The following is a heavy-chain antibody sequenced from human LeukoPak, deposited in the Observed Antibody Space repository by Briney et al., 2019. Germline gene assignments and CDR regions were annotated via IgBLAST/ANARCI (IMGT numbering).Heavy chain of an antibody. CDR3: ARPGITGTMGYGAFDI. V-gene: IGHV3-21*01. CDR2: IDSSSSYI. J-gene: IGHJ3*02. CDR1: GFTFSSYS. Sequence: GGSLRLSCAASGFTFSSYSINWVCQAPGKGLEWVSSIDSSSSYIYYADSVKGRFTISRDNAKNSLFLQMNSLRVEDTAVYYCARPGITGTMGYGAFDIWGQGTRVTVSS. D-gene: IGHD1-7*01.